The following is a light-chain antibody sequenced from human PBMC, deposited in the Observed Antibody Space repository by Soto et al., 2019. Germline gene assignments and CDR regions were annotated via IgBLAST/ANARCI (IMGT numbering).Light chain of an antibody. CDR1: KLGDKY. V-gene: IGLV3-1*01. Sequence: SYELTQQPSVSVSPGQTASITCSGDKLGDKYACWYQQKPGQSPVLVIYQDSKRPSGIPERFSGSNSGNTATLTISGTQAMDEADYYCQAWDSCTAVFGGGTKLTVL. CDR2: QDS. J-gene: IGLJ2*01. CDR3: QAWDSCTAV.